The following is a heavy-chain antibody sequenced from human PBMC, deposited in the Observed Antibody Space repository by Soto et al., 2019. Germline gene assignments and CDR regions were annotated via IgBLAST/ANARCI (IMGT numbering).Heavy chain of an antibody. CDR3: AKDLDLYRDSRYDPVTFDY. CDR2: ISAYNGNT. D-gene: IGHD5-12*01. CDR1: GYTFTSYG. V-gene: IGHV1-18*01. J-gene: IGHJ4*02. Sequence: ASVKVSCKASGYTFTSYGISWVRQAPGQGLEWMGRISAYNGNTNYAQKLQGRVTISRDNSTSTVYLQLSSLRSEDTAVYYCAKDLDLYRDSRYDPVTFDYWGPGTLVTVSS.